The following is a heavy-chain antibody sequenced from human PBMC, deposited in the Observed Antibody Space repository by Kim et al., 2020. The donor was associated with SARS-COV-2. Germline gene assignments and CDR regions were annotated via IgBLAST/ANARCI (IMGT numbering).Heavy chain of an antibody. D-gene: IGHD3-22*01. CDR1: GGSITSSSYY. Sequence: SETLSLTCTLSGGSITSSSYYWSWLRQPAGKGLEWIGRIYTSGSTNYNPSLKSRVAISVDSSKNQFSLKLTSVTAADTGVYYCASAYYYDSGGSLDYWGRGTLVTVAS. J-gene: IGHJ4*02. V-gene: IGHV4-61*02. CDR2: IYTSGST. CDR3: ASAYYYDSGGSLDY.